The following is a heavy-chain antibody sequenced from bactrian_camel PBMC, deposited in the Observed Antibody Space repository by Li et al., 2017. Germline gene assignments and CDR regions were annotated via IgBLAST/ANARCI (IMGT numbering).Heavy chain of an antibody. Sequence: DVQLVESGGGLVQPGGFLKLSCAASGFTFNTYDMSWVRQAPGKGLEWVSSIWSGGGSTYYTDAAKGRFTISRDDAENTLYLELNSLKPEDTAIYYCAAVSHGGYYSSGLVARPHWGQGTQVTVS. J-gene: IGHJ4*01. CDR2: IWSGGGST. D-gene: IGHD2*01. CDR1: GFTFNTYD. V-gene: IGHV3S40*01. CDR3: AAVSHGGYYSSGLVARPH.